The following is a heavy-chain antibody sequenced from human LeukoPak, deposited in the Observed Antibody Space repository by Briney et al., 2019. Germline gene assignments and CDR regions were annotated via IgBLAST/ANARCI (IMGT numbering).Heavy chain of an antibody. V-gene: IGHV4-59*01. CDR1: GGSISSYY. CDR3: ARGGAVPGPRYNWFDP. CDR2: IYHSGST. D-gene: IGHD6-19*01. Sequence: TSETLSLTCTVSGGSISSYYWSWIRQPPGKGLEWIGYIYHSGSTDYNPSLKSRVTMSTDTSKNQFSLKLSSVTAADTAVYYCARGGAVPGPRYNWFDPWGQGTLVTVSS. J-gene: IGHJ5*02.